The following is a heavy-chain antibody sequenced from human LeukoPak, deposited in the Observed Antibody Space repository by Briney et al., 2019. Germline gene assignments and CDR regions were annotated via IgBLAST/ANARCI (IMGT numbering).Heavy chain of an antibody. CDR1: GGSISSYY. D-gene: IGHD3-22*01. V-gene: IGHV4-59*01. CDR2: IYYSGST. J-gene: IGHJ4*02. Sequence: SETLSLTCTVSGGSISSYYWSWIRQPPGKGLEWIGYIYYSGSTNYNPSLKSRVTISVDTSKNQFSLKLSSVTAADTAVYYCARAFDSSGYYDYWGQGTLVTVSS. CDR3: ARAFDSSGYYDY.